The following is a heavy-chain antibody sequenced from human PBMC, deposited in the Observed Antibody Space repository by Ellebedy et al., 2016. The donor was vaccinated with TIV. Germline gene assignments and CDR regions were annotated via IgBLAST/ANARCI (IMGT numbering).Heavy chain of an antibody. CDR3: ARDHRWGFDY. CDR2: VRGGGSPI. Sequence: GESLKISXAASGFTFYDYSMNWVRQAPGKGLEWIAYVRGGGSPIYYADAVQGRFTISRDNVKNSLYLQMNSLTAEDTAVYYCARDHRWGFDYWGQGTLVIVSS. V-gene: IGHV3-48*01. CDR1: GFTFYDYS. D-gene: IGHD7-27*01. J-gene: IGHJ4*02.